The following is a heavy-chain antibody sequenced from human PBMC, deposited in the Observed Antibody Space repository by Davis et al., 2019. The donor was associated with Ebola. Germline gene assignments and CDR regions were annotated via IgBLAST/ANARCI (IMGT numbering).Heavy chain of an antibody. V-gene: IGHV3-23*01. D-gene: IGHD5-18*01. CDR1: GFTFSSYW. J-gene: IGHJ5*02. Sequence: GESLKISCAASGFTFSSYWMHWVRQAPGKGLEWVSTIGSSTTTTYYSDSVKGRFTISRENSKNTLYLQMDNLRAEDTAIYYCTKGGYNSAFDPWGQGTLVTVSS. CDR2: IGSSTTTT. CDR3: TKGGYNSAFDP.